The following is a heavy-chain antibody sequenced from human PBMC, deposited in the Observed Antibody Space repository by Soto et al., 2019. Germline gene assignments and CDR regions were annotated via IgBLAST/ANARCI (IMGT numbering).Heavy chain of an antibody. J-gene: IGHJ6*02. CDR2: ISSSSSYI. CDR3: ARDREYSSSSVFYYYYGMDV. V-gene: IGHV3-21*01. Sequence: GSLRLSCAASGFTFSSYSMNWVRQAPGKGLEWVSSISSSSSYIYYADSVKGRFTISRDNAKNSLYLQMNSLRAEDTAVYYCARDREYSSSSVFYYYYGMDVWGQGTTVTVSS. CDR1: GFTFSSYS. D-gene: IGHD6-6*01.